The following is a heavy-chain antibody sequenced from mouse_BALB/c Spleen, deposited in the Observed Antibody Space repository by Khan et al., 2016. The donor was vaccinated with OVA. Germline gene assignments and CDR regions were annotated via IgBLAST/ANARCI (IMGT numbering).Heavy chain of an antibody. D-gene: IGHD1-2*01. CDR3: ARRNYFGYTFAY. CDR1: GYTFTDYY. J-gene: IGHJ3*01. V-gene: IGHV1-77*01. Sequence: QVQLQQSGAELARPGASVKLSCKASGYTFTDYYINWVKQRTGQGLEWIGEISPGSGDTYYNEKFKGKATLTADKSSSTVYMQLSSLTAEASAVYFCARRNYFGYTFAYGGQGTLVTVSA. CDR2: ISPGSGDT.